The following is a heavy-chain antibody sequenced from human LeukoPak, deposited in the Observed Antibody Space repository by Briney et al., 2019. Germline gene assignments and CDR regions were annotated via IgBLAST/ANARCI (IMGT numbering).Heavy chain of an antibody. V-gene: IGHV4-39*01. CDR2: IYYSGRT. J-gene: IGHJ4*02. CDR3: ARLGFSYLSYSDGSDYCRFDH. D-gene: IGHD3-22*01. Sequence: SETLSLTCIVSGGSIISSSYSWGWIRQPPGKGLEWIGTIYYSGRTSYNLSLRSRLTISVDTSENQFSLKLTSVTAADTAVYYCARLGFSYLSYSDGSDYCRFDHWGQGTLVTVSS. CDR1: GGSIISSSYS.